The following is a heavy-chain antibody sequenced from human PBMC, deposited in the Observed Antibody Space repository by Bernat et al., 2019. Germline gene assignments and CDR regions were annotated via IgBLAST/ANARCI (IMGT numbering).Heavy chain of an antibody. V-gene: IGHV3-30*03. CDR3: ASGYDILAGCSTYGAFDI. CDR1: GFTFSSYG. Sequence: QVQLVESGGGVVQPGRSLRLSCAASGFTFSSYGMHWVRQAPGKGLEWVAVISYDGSNKYYADSVKGRFTISRDNSKNTLYLQMNSLRAEDTAVYYCASGYDILAGCSTYGAFDIWGQGTMVTVSS. CDR2: ISYDGSNK. D-gene: IGHD3-9*01. J-gene: IGHJ3*02.